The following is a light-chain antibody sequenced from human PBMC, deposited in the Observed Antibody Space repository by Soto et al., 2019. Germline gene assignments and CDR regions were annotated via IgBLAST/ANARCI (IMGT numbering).Light chain of an antibody. Sequence: DIQMTQSPSSLSASVGDRVTITCRASETISRSLNWFQQKPGKAPKLLIYAASILQNEVPSRFSGSGSGTDFTLSITSLQFEDFATYYCQQTHSVPLPFGQGTRLEIK. CDR1: ETISRS. J-gene: IGKJ5*01. V-gene: IGKV1-39*01. CDR2: AAS. CDR3: QQTHSVPLP.